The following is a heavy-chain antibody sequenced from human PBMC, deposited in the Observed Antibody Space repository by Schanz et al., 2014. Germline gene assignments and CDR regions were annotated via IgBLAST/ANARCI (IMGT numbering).Heavy chain of an antibody. D-gene: IGHD6-13*01. J-gene: IGHJ4*02. CDR3: ARDGEAAAGCDY. CDR1: GYTFTTYY. CDR2: INPSGGST. V-gene: IGHV1-46*03. Sequence: QVQLVQSGAEVKKPGVSVKVSCKASGYTFTTYYIHWVRQAPGQGLEWMGIINPSGGSTSYAQKFQGRVTMTRNTSITTAYLELSSLRSGDTAVYYCARDGEAAAGCDYWGQGTLVTVSS.